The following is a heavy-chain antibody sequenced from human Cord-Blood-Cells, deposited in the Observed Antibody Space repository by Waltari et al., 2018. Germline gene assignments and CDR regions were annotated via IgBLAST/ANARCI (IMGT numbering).Heavy chain of an antibody. Sequence: QVQLQRWGAGLLKPSENLYLTCAVDGWSFSGYYWSSIRQPPGKGREWIGEINHSGSTNYNPSLKSRVTISVDTSKNQFSLKLSSVTAADTAVYYCARVYSGSFLFDYWGQGTLVTVSS. CDR2: INHSGST. CDR3: ARVYSGSFLFDY. D-gene: IGHD1-26*01. CDR1: GWSFSGYY. J-gene: IGHJ4*02. V-gene: IGHV4-34*01.